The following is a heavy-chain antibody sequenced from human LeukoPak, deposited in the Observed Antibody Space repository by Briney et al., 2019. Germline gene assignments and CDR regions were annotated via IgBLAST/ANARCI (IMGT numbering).Heavy chain of an antibody. CDR1: GGSFSGYY. V-gene: IGHV4-34*01. D-gene: IGHD1-26*01. J-gene: IGHJ4*02. Sequence: PSETLSLTCAAYGGSFSGYYWSWIRQPPGKGLEWIGEINHSGSTNYNPSLKSRVTISVDTSKNQSSLKLSSVTAADTAVYYCGAGEGGYWGQGTLVTVSS. CDR3: GAGEGGY. CDR2: INHSGST.